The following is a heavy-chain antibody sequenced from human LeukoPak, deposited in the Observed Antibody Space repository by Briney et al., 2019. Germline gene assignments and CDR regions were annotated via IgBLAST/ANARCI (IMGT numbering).Heavy chain of an antibody. Sequence: SETLSLTCAVYGGSFSGYYWSWIRQPPGKGLEWIGEINHSGSTNYNPSLKSRVTISVDTSKNQFSLKLSSVTAADTAVYYCAREDSSGRDGIDYWGQGTLVTVSS. J-gene: IGHJ4*02. CDR1: GGSFSGYY. V-gene: IGHV4-34*01. D-gene: IGHD3-22*01. CDR2: INHSGST. CDR3: AREDSSGRDGIDY.